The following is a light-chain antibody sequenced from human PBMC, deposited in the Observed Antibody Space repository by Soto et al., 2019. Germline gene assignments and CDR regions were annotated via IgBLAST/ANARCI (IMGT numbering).Light chain of an antibody. CDR1: QSIGSW. Sequence: DIQMTQSPSTLSASVGDTVTITCRASQSIGSWLAWYQQKPGKAPKLLIYRASTLQSGVPSRFSGSGSGTDFTLTISSLEPEDFAVYYCQQRSNWPITFGQGTRLEIK. CDR3: QQRSNWPIT. V-gene: IGKV1-5*03. CDR2: RAS. J-gene: IGKJ5*01.